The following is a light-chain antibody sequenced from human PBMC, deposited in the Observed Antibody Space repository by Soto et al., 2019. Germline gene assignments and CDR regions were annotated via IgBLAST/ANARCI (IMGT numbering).Light chain of an antibody. Sequence: QSVLTQSPSASGTPGQRVTISCSGGSSNIGSNSVSWYQQLPGAAPQFLLITNAQRPSGVPDRFSGSKSGTSASLAISGLQSEDEGDYYCAAWDDSLNGYVFGSGTKVTVL. V-gene: IGLV1-44*01. CDR2: TNA. CDR1: SSNIGSNS. J-gene: IGLJ1*01. CDR3: AAWDDSLNGYV.